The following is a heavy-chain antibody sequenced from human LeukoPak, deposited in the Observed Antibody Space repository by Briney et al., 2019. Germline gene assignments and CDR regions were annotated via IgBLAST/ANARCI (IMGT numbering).Heavy chain of an antibody. Sequence: SVKVSCKASGGTFSSYAISWVRQAPGQGLEWMGGIIPIFGTANYAQKFQGRVTITTDESTSTAYMGLSSLRSEDTAVYYCARGEGRRDGYNPLPYWGQGTLVTVSS. V-gene: IGHV1-69*05. J-gene: IGHJ4*02. CDR3: ARGEGRRDGYNPLPY. CDR2: IIPIFGTA. D-gene: IGHD5-24*01. CDR1: GGTFSSYA.